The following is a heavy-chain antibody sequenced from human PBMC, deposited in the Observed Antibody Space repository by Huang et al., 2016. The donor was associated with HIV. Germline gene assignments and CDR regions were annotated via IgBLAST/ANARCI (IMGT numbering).Heavy chain of an antibody. J-gene: IGHJ5*02. V-gene: IGHV4-59*02. CDR1: GYSVSSHY. CDR2: VYDSGTT. D-gene: IGHD6-19*01. Sequence: QVRLQESGPGLVKPSETLSLSCTVSGYSVSSHYWGWIRHPPGKGLEWIGTVYDSGTTKYNPRRKSRITIAVDTSKNGFSLNITSVSAADTAMYFCVRDQGRLAVGGIDNWFDPWGQGALVTVSS. CDR3: VRDQGRLAVGGIDNWFDP.